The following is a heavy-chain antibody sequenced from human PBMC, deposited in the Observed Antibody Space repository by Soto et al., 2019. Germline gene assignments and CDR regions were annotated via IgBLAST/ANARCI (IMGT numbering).Heavy chain of an antibody. V-gene: IGHV4-30-4*01. J-gene: IGHJ5*02. CDR3: ARECRFWSGEANWFDP. CDR1: GGSISSGDYY. D-gene: IGHD3-3*01. Sequence: SETLSLTCTVSGGSISSGDYYWSWIRQPPGKGLEWIGYIYYSGSTYYNPSLKSRVTISVDTSKNQFSLKLSSVTAADTAVYYCARECRFWSGEANWFDPWAREPWSPSPQ. CDR2: IYYSGST.